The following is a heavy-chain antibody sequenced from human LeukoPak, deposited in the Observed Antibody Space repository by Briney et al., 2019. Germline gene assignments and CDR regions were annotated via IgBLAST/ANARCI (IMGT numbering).Heavy chain of an antibody. D-gene: IGHD2-2*01. CDR2: IKQDGSEK. J-gene: IGHJ6*02. Sequence: GGSLRLSCTTSGFNFRAYWMAWVRQAPGKGLEWVANIKQDGSEKYYVDSVKGRFTISRDNAKNSLYLQMNSLRAEDTAVYYRASMPECSTSCTREGMDVWGQGTTVTVSS. CDR1: GFNFRAYW. CDR3: ASMPECSTSCTREGMDV. V-gene: IGHV3-7*01.